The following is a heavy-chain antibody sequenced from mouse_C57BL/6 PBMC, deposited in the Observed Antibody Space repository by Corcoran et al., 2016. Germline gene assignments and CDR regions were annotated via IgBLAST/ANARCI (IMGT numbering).Heavy chain of an antibody. Sequence: QIQLVQSGPELKKPGETVKISCKASGYTFTTYGRSWVKQAPGKGLKWMGWINTYSGVPTYADDFKGRFAFSLENSASTAYLQINNLKNEDTATYFCARPFNWSFDYWGQGTTLTVSS. CDR3: ARPFNWSFDY. V-gene: IGHV9-3*01. D-gene: IGHD4-1*01. J-gene: IGHJ2*01. CDR1: GYTFTTYG. CDR2: INTYSGVP.